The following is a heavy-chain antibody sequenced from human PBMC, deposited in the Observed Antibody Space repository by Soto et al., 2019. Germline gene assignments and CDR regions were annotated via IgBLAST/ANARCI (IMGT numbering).Heavy chain of an antibody. CDR3: ARDPEVTQGGTISDAFDI. V-gene: IGHV3-66*01. Sequence: EVQLVESGGGLVQPGGSLRLSCAASGFTVSSNYMSWVRQAPGKGLEWVSVIYSGGSTYYADSVKGRFTISRDNSKNTLYLQMNSLRAEDTAVYYCARDPEVTQGGTISDAFDIWGQGTMVTVSS. J-gene: IGHJ3*02. D-gene: IGHD2-15*01. CDR2: IYSGGST. CDR1: GFTVSSNY.